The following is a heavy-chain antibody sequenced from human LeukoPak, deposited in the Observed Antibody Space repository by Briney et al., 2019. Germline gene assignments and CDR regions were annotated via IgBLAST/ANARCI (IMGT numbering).Heavy chain of an antibody. J-gene: IGHJ4*02. Sequence: GESLKISCKASGYSFSTYWIGWVRQMPGKGLEWMGIIYPGDSHLKYSPSFQGQVTISADKSINTAYLQWSSLKASDTATYYCARSMFNRLLSTDYYFDYWGQGTLVTVSS. CDR3: ARSMFNRLLSTDYYFDY. D-gene: IGHD3-9*01. CDR1: GYSFSTYW. CDR2: IYPGDSHL. V-gene: IGHV5-51*01.